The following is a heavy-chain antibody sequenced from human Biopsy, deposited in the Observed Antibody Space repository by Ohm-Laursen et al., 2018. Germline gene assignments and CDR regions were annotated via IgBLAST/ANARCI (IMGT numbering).Heavy chain of an antibody. J-gene: IGHJ4*02. CDR2: MNPTSGNT. D-gene: IGHD3-22*01. V-gene: IGHV1-8*01. CDR3: ARDFNYDGGGSFNFDY. CDR1: GYTFTNYT. Sequence: ASVKVSCKASGYTFTNYTVNWVRQATGQGLEWMGWMNPTSGNTGYAQTFQGRVTMTRNTSISTAYMELSSLTSVDTAVYYCARDFNYDGGGSFNFDYWGQGTLVTVSS.